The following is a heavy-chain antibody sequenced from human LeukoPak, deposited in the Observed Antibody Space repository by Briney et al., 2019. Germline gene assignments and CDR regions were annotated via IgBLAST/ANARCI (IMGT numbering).Heavy chain of an antibody. D-gene: IGHD3-16*01. CDR3: ARDESFVRLLDY. V-gene: IGHV3-21*01. J-gene: IGHJ4*02. Sequence: GGSLRLSCAAAGVTFSSYSMNLVRQAPGKGLEWVSSISSSSSYIYYADSVKGRFTISRDNAKNSLYLQMNSLRAEDTAVYYCARDESFVRLLDYWGQGTLVTVSS. CDR1: GVTFSSYS. CDR2: ISSSSSYI.